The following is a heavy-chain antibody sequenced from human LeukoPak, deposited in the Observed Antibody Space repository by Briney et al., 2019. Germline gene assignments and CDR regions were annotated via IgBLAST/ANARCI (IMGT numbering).Heavy chain of an antibody. CDR3: ARTREQWQVLDY. J-gene: IGHJ4*02. V-gene: IGHV3-30*03. D-gene: IGHD6-19*01. CDR1: GFTFSSYG. Sequence: GGSLRLSCAASGFTFSSYGMHWVRQAPGKGLEWVAFISYDGSNKYYADSVKGRFTVSRDNSKNTLYLQMNSLRAEDTAVYYCARTREQWQVLDYWGQGTLVIVSS. CDR2: ISYDGSNK.